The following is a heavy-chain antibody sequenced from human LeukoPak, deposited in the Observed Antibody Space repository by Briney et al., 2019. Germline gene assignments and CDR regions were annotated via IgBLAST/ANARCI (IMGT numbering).Heavy chain of an antibody. J-gene: IGHJ5*02. CDR1: GYTFTSYG. CDR3: AVSYHYGSGSYSHWFDP. D-gene: IGHD3-10*01. V-gene: IGHV1-18*01. CDR2: ISAYNGNT. Sequence: ASVKVSCKASGYTFTSYGISWVRQAPGQGLEWMGWISAYNGNTNYAQKLQGRVTMTTDTSTSTAYMELRSLRSDDTAVYYCAVSYHYGSGSYSHWFDPWGQGTLVTVSS.